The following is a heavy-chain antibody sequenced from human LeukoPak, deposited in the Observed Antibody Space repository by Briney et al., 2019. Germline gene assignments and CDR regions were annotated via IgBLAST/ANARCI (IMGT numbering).Heavy chain of an antibody. CDR1: GFTFSSYA. CDR3: AREGIELAVAGFYYFDY. J-gene: IGHJ4*02. CDR2: ISYDGSNK. V-gene: IGHV3-30-3*01. Sequence: GRSLRLSCAASGFTFSSYAMHWVRQAPGKGLEWVAVISYDGSNKYYADSVKGRFTISRDNSKNTLYLQMNSLRAEDTAVYYCAREGIELAVAGFYYFDYWGQGTLVTVSS. D-gene: IGHD6-19*01.